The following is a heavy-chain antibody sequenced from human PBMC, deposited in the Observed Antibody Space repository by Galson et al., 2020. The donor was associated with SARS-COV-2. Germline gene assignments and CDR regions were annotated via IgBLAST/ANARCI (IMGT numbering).Heavy chain of an antibody. V-gene: IGHV5-51*01. D-gene: IGHD3-9*01. CDR1: GYSFTSYW. J-gene: IGHJ4*02. CDR3: ARHSPTYYDILTGYSPDY. Sequence: HGESLKISCKGSGYSFTSYWIGWVRQIPGKGLEWMGIIYPGDSDTRYSPSFQGQVTISVDKSISTAYLQWSSLKASDTAMYYCARHSPTYYDILTGYSPDYWGQGTLVTVSS. CDR2: IYPGDSDT.